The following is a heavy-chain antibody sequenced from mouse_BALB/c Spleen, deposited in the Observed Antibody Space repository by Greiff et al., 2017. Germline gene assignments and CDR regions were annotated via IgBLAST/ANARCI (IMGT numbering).Heavy chain of an antibody. D-gene: IGHD3-3*01. Sequence: VQLQQSGPGLVKPSQSLSLTCSVTGYSITSGYYWNWIRQFPGNKLEWMGYISYDGSNNYNPSLKNRISITRDTSKNQFFLKLNSVTTEDTATYYCARDEGRPSWYFDVWGAGTTVTVSS. CDR1: GYSITSGYY. CDR3: ARDEGRPSWYFDV. CDR2: ISYDGSN. J-gene: IGHJ1*01. V-gene: IGHV3-6*02.